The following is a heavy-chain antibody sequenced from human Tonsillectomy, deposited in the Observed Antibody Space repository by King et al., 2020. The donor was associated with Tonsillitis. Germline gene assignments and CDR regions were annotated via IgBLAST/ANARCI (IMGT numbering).Heavy chain of an antibody. Sequence: QLVQSGGGLVQPGRSLRLSCTASGFTFGDYSMSWVRQAPGKGLEWVGFIRSKAYGGTTEYAASVKGRFTISRDDSKSIAYLQMNSLKTEDTAVYYCTRDKYRGSFDLYFQHWGQGTLVTVSS. V-gene: IGHV3-49*04. CDR2: IRSKAYGGTT. CDR3: TRDKYRGSFDLYFQH. D-gene: IGHD1-26*01. J-gene: IGHJ1*01. CDR1: GFTFGDYS.